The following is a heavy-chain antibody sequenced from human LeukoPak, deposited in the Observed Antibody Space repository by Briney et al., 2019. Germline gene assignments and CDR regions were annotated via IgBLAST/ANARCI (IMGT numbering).Heavy chain of an antibody. V-gene: IGHV3-30*02. CDR2: IRYDGSSK. Sequence: GGSLRLSCAASGFTFNSYGIHWVRQAPGKGLEWVAFIRYDGSSKYYVDSVKGRFTISRDNSKNSLYLQMNSLRAEDTALYYCAKDGDSSGFYYYYMDVWGKGTTVTISS. CDR1: GFTFNSYG. CDR3: AKDGDSSGFYYYYMDV. D-gene: IGHD3-22*01. J-gene: IGHJ6*03.